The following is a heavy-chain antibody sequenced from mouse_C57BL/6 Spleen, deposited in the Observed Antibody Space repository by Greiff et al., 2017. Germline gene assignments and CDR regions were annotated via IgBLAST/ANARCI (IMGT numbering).Heavy chain of an antibody. Sequence: VQLQQPGAELVKPGASVKLSCKASGYTFTSYWMQWVKQRPGQGLEWIGEIDPSDSYTNYNQKFKGKATLTVDTSSSTAYMQLSSLTSEDSAVYYCARSYSNYVDYWGQGTTLTGSS. CDR2: IDPSDSYT. J-gene: IGHJ2*01. V-gene: IGHV1-50*01. CDR3: ARSYSNYVDY. D-gene: IGHD2-5*01. CDR1: GYTFTSYW.